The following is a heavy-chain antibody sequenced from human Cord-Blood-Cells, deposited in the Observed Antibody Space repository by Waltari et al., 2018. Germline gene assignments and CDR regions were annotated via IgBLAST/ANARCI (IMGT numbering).Heavy chain of an antibody. CDR2: ISGSGGST. D-gene: IGHD7-27*01. Sequence: EVQLLESGGGLVQPGGSLRLSCAASGFPFSSYAMSWVRQAPGKGLEWVSAISGSGGSTYYADSVKGRFTISRDNSKNTLYLQMNSLRAEDTAVYYCAKDRGGTGIPFDYWGQGTLVTVSS. V-gene: IGHV3-23*01. J-gene: IGHJ4*02. CDR3: AKDRGGTGIPFDY. CDR1: GFPFSSYA.